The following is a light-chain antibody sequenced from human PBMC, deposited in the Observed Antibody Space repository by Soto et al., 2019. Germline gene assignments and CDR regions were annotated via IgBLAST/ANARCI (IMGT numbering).Light chain of an antibody. Sequence: EIVLTQSPATLSLSPGERATLSCRASQSVSSYLAWYQQKPGQAPRLLVYDASNRATGIPARFSGSGSGTDFTLTISSQEPEDFAVYYCQHRSNWPRGTFGQGTKLEIK. J-gene: IGKJ2*02. V-gene: IGKV3-11*01. CDR2: DAS. CDR1: QSVSSY. CDR3: QHRSNWPRGT.